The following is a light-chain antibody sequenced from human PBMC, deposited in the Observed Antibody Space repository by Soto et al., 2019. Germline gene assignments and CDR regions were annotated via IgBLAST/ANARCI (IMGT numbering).Light chain of an antibody. CDR2: NNI. CDR3: AAWDGSLNGVA. CDR1: SSNIGSNT. J-gene: IGLJ2*01. Sequence: QSVLTQPPSASGTPGQRVTISCSGSSSNIGSNTVSWYQQLPGTAPKLLIYNNIHRPSGVPDRFSGSKSGTSASLAISGLQSEDESDYYCAAWDGSLNGVAFGGGTKLTVL. V-gene: IGLV1-44*01.